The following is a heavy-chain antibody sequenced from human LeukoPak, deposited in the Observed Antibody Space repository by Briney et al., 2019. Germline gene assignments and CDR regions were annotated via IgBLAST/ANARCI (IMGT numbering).Heavy chain of an antibody. J-gene: IGHJ3*02. V-gene: IGHV4-61*01. CDR1: GGSISSSTYY. Sequence: SETLSLTCTVSGGSISSSTYYWSWIRQPPGKGLEWIGYIYYSGSTSYNPSLRSRVTISVDTSKNQFSLRLSSVTAADTAVYYCARDPSLYSRSYGAFDIWGQGTMVTVSS. CDR3: ARDPSLYSRSYGAFDI. D-gene: IGHD6-6*01. CDR2: IYYSGST.